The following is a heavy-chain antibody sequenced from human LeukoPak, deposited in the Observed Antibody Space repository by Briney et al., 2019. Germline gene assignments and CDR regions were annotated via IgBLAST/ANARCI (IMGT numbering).Heavy chain of an antibody. CDR2: INPSGGST. V-gene: IGHV1-18*01. J-gene: IGHJ6*03. CDR3: ARAAPTYYGDYQYYMDV. Sequence: GASVKVSCKASGGTFSSYAISWVRQAPGQGLEWMGIINPSGGSTSYAQKLQGRVTMTTDTSTSTAYMELRSLRSDDTAVYYCARAAPTYYGDYQYYMDVWGKGTTVTVSS. D-gene: IGHD4-17*01. CDR1: GGTFSSYA.